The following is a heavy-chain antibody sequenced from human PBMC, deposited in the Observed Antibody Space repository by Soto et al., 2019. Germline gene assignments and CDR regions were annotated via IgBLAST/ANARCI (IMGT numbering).Heavy chain of an antibody. V-gene: IGHV1-69*06. J-gene: IGHJ6*02. Sequence: SVKVSCKASGGTFSSYAISWVRQAPGQGLEWMGGIIPIFGTANYAQKFQGRVTITADKSTSTAYMELSSLRSEDTAVYYCARDLGYTYYDFWEPYYYYGMDVWGQGTTVTVSS. CDR1: GGTFSSYA. CDR3: ARDLGYTYYDFWEPYYYYGMDV. CDR2: IIPIFGTA. D-gene: IGHD3-3*01.